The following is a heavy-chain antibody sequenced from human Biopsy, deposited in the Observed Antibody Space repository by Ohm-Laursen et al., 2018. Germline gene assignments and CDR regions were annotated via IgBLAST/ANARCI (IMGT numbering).Heavy chain of an antibody. D-gene: IGHD2/OR15-2a*01. V-gene: IGHV4-59*01. CDR1: GGSISSDY. Sequence: SKTLSLTCSVSGGSISSDYWSWIRQTPGKGLEWIGYIYYSGSTNYNPSLKSRATISVDTSKNQFSLRLNSVTAADTAVYYCARATNSTGWPYYYFYGMDVWGQGTTVTVSS. J-gene: IGHJ6*02. CDR3: ARATNSTGWPYYYFYGMDV. CDR2: IYYSGST.